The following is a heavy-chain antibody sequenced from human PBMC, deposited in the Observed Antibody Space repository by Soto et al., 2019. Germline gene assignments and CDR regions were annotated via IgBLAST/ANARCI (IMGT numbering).Heavy chain of an antibody. J-gene: IGHJ6*02. Sequence: GGSLRLSCAASDYSFSTYSMNWVRQAPGKGLEWVAYISYDSETTSYAESVKGRFTISRDDAKNSLFLQMNSLRDDDSAVYYCARLYYDYVWGQGTTVTVS. CDR2: ISYDSETT. V-gene: IGHV3-48*02. D-gene: IGHD3-3*01. CDR1: DYSFSTYS. CDR3: ARLYYDYV.